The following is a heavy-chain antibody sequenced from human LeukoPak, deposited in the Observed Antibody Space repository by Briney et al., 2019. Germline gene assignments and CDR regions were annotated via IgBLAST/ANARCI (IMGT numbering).Heavy chain of an antibody. CDR3: TTDLWPIVGATDFDY. D-gene: IGHD1-26*01. CDR1: GFTFSNAW. J-gene: IGHJ4*02. Sequence: GGSLRLSCAASGFTFSNAWMSGVRQATGKGLEWVGRIKSKTYGGTTDYAAPVKGRFTISRDDSNNTLYLQMNSLKTEVTDGFYCTTDLWPIVGATDFDYWGQGTLVTVSS. V-gene: IGHV3-15*01. CDR2: IKSKTYGGTT.